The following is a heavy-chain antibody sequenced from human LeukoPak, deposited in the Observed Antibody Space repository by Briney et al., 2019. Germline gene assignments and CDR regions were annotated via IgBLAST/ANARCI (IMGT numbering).Heavy chain of an antibody. CDR1: GFTFSSYG. V-gene: IGHV3-30*18. CDR2: ISYDGSNK. J-gene: IGHJ6*02. Sequence: HPGGSLRLSCAASGFTFSSYGMHWVRQAPGKGLEWVAVISYDGSNKYYADSVKGRFTISRDNSKNTLYLQMNSLRAEDTAVYYCAKDRRSNYYYGMDVWGQGTTVTVSS. CDR3: AKDRRSNYYYGMDV.